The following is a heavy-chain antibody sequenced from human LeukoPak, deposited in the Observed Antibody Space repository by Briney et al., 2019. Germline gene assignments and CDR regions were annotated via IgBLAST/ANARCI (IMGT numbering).Heavy chain of an antibody. Sequence: PGGSLRLSCAASGFTFSSYSMKWVRQAPGKGVEGVSCISNTKSYKYYADSVKGRFTISRDNAKNSLYLQMNSLRAEDTAVYYCARDAFDIWGQGTMVTVSS. CDR3: ARDAFDI. V-gene: IGHV3-21*01. CDR1: GFTFSSYS. J-gene: IGHJ3*02. CDR2: ISNTKSYK.